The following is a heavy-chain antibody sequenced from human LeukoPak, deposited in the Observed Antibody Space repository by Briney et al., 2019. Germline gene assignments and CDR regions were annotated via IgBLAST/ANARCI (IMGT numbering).Heavy chain of an antibody. D-gene: IGHD6-19*01. J-gene: IGHJ4*02. CDR1: GGSISSSSYS. V-gene: IGHV4-39*07. CDR2: IFHNGNT. CDR3: ARGRPSMRIAVAGTVPIIDY. Sequence: SETLSLTCTVSGGSISSSSYSWGWIRQPPGKGLEWIGTIFHNGNTYYNPSLKSRVTISVDTSKNQFSLKVTSLTAADTAVYYCARGRPSMRIAVAGTVPIIDYWGQGTLVTVSS.